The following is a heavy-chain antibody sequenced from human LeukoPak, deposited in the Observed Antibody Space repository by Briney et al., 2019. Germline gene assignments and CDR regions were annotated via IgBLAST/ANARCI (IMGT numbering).Heavy chain of an antibody. CDR3: ARDHYGFWSGFFY. CDR2: ISYDGSNK. CDR1: GFTLSTYA. D-gene: IGHD3-3*01. Sequence: GRSLRLSCAASGFTLSTYAMHWVRQAPGKGLEWVAVISYDGSNKYYADSVKGRFTISRDNSKNTLPLQMNSLRAEDTAVYYCARDHYGFWSGFFYWGQGTLVTVSS. J-gene: IGHJ4*02. V-gene: IGHV3-30*04.